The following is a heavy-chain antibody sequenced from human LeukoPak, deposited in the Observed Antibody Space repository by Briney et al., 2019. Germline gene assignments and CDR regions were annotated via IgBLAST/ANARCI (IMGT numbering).Heavy chain of an antibody. V-gene: IGHV4-31*03. J-gene: IGHJ4*02. Sequence: SETLSLTCTVSDDSLISGTYYWNWIRQYPGKGLEWVGYIHFTGSTDYSPSLKSRGTMSVDKSKNHFSLNVNSVTAADTAVYYCARATTATTGFGYFDSWGQGALVTVSS. CDR2: IHFTGST. CDR3: ARATTATTGFGYFDS. D-gene: IGHD4-17*01. CDR1: DDSLISGTYY.